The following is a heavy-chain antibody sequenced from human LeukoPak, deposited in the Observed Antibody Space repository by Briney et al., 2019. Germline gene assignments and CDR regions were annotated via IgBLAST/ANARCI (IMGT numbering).Heavy chain of an antibody. Sequence: QPGGSLRLSCAASGFTFSSYGMHWVRQAPGKGLEWVAFIRYDGSNKYYADSVKGRFTISRDNSKNTLYLQMNSLRAEDTAVYYCAKSDFWSGYFYYYYMDVWGKGTTVTVSS. V-gene: IGHV3-30*02. D-gene: IGHD3-3*01. CDR1: GFTFSSYG. CDR2: IRYDGSNK. CDR3: AKSDFWSGYFYYYYMDV. J-gene: IGHJ6*03.